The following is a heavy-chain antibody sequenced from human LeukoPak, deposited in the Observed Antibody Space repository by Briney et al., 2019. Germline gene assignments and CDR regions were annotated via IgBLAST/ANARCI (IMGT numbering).Heavy chain of an antibody. V-gene: IGHV1-18*01. D-gene: IGHD1-26*01. CDR1: GYTFTSYG. CDR2: ISAYNGNT. J-gene: IGHJ3*02. Sequence: ASVKVSCKASGYTFTSYGISWVRQAPRQGLEWMGSISAYNGNTNYAQKLQGRVTMTTDTSTSTAYMELRSLRSDDTAVYYCARAGELPGEGNAFDIWGQGTMVTVSS. CDR3: ARAGELPGEGNAFDI.